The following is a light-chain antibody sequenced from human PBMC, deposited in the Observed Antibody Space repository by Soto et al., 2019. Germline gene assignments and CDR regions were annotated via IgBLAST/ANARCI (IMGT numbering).Light chain of an antibody. CDR1: QSISSY. CDR3: QQSYSTPLS. V-gene: IGKV1-39*01. J-gene: IGKJ4*01. Sequence: DIQMTQSPSSLSASVGDRVTITCRASQSISSYLNWYQQKPGKAPKLLIYAASSLQSGVTSRFSDSGSGTDFTLTISSLQPEYFATYYCQQSYSTPLSFGGGTKVEIK. CDR2: AAS.